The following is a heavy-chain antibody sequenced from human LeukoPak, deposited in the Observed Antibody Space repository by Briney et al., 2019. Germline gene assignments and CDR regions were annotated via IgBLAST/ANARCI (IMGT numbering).Heavy chain of an antibody. J-gene: IGHJ4*02. Sequence: PGGSLRLSCAASGFTFSSYGMHWVRQAPGKGLEWVAVIWYDGSNKYYADSVKGRFTISRDNSKNTLYLQMNSLRAEDTAVYYCAREGRLYYFDYWGQGTLVTVSP. CDR3: AREGRLYYFDY. V-gene: IGHV3-33*01. CDR1: GFTFSSYG. CDR2: IWYDGSNK.